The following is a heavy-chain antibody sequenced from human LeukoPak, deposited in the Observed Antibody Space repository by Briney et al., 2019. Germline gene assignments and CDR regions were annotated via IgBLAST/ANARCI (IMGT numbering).Heavy chain of an antibody. CDR1: GGSISSSSYY. Sequence: SETLSLTCTVSGGSISSSSYYWGWIRQPPGKGLEWIESISYSGSTYYNPSLKSRVTISVDTSKNQFSLKLSSVPAADTAVYYCARGGVEMATIPQPPFLDGMDVWGQGTTVSVSS. J-gene: IGHJ6*02. D-gene: IGHD5-24*01. CDR2: ISYSGST. V-gene: IGHV4-39*01. CDR3: ARGGVEMATIPQPPFLDGMDV.